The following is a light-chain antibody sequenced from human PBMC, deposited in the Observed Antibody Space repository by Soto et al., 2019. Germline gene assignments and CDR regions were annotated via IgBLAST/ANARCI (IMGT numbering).Light chain of an antibody. V-gene: IGKV3-11*01. Sequence: ETVLSQSPAALSLSPGESATLSCRTSQTVNNYVAWYQQRHGQPPRLLIHDASKRATGVPARFSGSGSGTDLTLTISSLEPEDSAVYYCQQRSNFLTFGGGTKVEIK. CDR3: QQRSNFLT. J-gene: IGKJ4*01. CDR2: DAS. CDR1: QTVNNY.